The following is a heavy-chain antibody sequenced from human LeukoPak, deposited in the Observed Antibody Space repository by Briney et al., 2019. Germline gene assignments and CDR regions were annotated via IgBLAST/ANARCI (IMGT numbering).Heavy chain of an antibody. D-gene: IGHD2-15*01. CDR1: GFTFSSYG. Sequence: GGSLRLSCAASGFTFSSYGMSWVRQAPGKGLEWVSAISGSGGSTYYADSVKGRFTISRDNSKNTLYLQMNSLRAEDTAVYYCAEDTRFGCSGGSCSASFDYWGQGTLVTVSS. CDR3: AEDTRFGCSGGSCSASFDY. CDR2: ISGSGGST. J-gene: IGHJ4*02. V-gene: IGHV3-23*01.